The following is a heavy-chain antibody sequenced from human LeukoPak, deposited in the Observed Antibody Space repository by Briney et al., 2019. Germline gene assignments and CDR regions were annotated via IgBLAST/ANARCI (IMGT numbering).Heavy chain of an antibody. CDR1: GGSISSGSYY. CDR3: ARRGYYDSSGYSPDFDY. V-gene: IGHV4-61*10. J-gene: IGHJ4*02. CDR2: IYDTGST. D-gene: IGHD3-22*01. Sequence: PSETLSLTCTVSGGSISSGSYYWSWIRQPAGKGLEWIGYIYDTGSTNYNPSLRSRVTISVDTSKNQFSLKLSSVTAADTAVYYCARRGYYDSSGYSPDFDYWGQGTLVTVSS.